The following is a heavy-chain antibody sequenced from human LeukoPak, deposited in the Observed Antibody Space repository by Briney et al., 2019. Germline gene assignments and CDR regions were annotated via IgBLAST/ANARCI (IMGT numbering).Heavy chain of an antibody. CDR2: ISSSSSYI. CDR1: GFTFSSYS. Sequence: GGSLRLSCAASGFTFSSYSMNWVRQAPGKGLEWVSSISSSSSYIYYADSVKGRFTISRDNAKNSPYLQMNSLRAEDTAVYYCARDGGSYSGFDYWGQGTLVTVSS. V-gene: IGHV3-21*01. CDR3: ARDGGSYSGFDY. J-gene: IGHJ4*02. D-gene: IGHD1-26*01.